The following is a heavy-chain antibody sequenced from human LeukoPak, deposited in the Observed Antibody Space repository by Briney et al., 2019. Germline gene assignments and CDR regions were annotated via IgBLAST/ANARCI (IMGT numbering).Heavy chain of an antibody. CDR1: GYTFTSYD. V-gene: IGHV1-8*01. CDR3: GRGVGYCSGGSCYYTTVYNWFDP. D-gene: IGHD2-15*01. CDR2: MNPNSGNT. Sequence: ASVKVSCKASGYTFTSYDINWVLQATGQGLEWMGWMNPNSGNTGYAQKFQGGVTITRNTSISTAYLELSIMRSEDTALYCCGRGVGYCSGGSCYYTTVYNWFDPWGQGTLVTVSS. J-gene: IGHJ5*02.